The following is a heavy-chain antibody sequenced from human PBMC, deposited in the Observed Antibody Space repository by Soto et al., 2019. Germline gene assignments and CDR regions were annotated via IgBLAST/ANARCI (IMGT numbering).Heavy chain of an antibody. CDR3: ARSRMTTVTPGYYYYYMDV. J-gene: IGHJ6*03. CDR2: INAGNGNT. CDR1: GYTFTSYA. V-gene: IGHV1-3*01. D-gene: IGHD4-17*01. Sequence: ASVKVSCKASGYTFTSYAMHWVRQAPGQRLEWMGWINAGNGNTKYSQKFQGRVTITRDTSASTAYMELSSLRSEDTAVYYCARSRMTTVTPGYYYYYMDVWGKGTTVTVSS.